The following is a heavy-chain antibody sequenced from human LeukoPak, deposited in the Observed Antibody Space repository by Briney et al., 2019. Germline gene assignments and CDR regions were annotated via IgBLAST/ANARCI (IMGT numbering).Heavy chain of an antibody. Sequence: GGSLRLSCAASGFSVNNKYMSWVRQAPGKGLEWVSVIYSGGSAYYADSVTGRFTISRDNSNNTVYLHMNSLRAEDTGVYYCARDRGVGTNLGFDYCGQGTLVIVSS. D-gene: IGHD1-26*01. J-gene: IGHJ4*02. CDR1: GFSVNNKY. V-gene: IGHV3-53*01. CDR2: IYSGGSA. CDR3: ARDRGVGTNLGFDY.